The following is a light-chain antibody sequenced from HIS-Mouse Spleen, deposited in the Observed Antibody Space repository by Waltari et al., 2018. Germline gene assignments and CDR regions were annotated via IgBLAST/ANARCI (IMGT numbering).Light chain of an antibody. Sequence: DIQMTQSPSTLSASVGDRVTITCRASQSISSWLAWYQQKPGKAPKLLTYKSSSLQSGVQSRFSGSGSGTEFTLTISSLQPDDFATYFCQQYNSYPWTFGQGTKVEIK. CDR2: KSS. J-gene: IGKJ1*01. CDR3: QQYNSYPWT. CDR1: QSISSW. V-gene: IGKV1-5*03.